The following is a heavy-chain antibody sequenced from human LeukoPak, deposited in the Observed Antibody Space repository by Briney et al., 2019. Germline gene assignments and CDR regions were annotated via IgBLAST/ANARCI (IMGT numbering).Heavy chain of an antibody. J-gene: IGHJ4*02. CDR1: GYSISSSSYY. CDR2: IRYDGSNK. Sequence: PSETLSLTCTVSGYSISSSSYYWGWIRQPPGKGLEWVAFIRYDGSNKYYADSVKGRFTISRDNSKNTLYLQMNSLRAEDTAVYYCAKARFGSSWYETDYWGQGTLVTVSS. CDR3: AKARFGSSWYETDY. V-gene: IGHV3-30*02. D-gene: IGHD6-13*01.